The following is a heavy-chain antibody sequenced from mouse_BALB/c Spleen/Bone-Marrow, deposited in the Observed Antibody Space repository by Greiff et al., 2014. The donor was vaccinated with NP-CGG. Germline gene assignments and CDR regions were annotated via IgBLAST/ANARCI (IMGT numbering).Heavy chain of an antibody. J-gene: IGHJ2*01. D-gene: IGHD3-1*01. Sequence: VQLQESGPGLVQPSQSLSITCTVSGFSLSSYGVHWVRQSPGKGLEWLGVIWSGGSTDYNAAFISRLTISKDNSKSQVLFKMTSLQANDTAIYYCARNHRGYYFDYWGQGTTLTVSS. CDR1: GFSLSSYG. V-gene: IGHV2-2*02. CDR2: IWSGGST. CDR3: ARNHRGYYFDY.